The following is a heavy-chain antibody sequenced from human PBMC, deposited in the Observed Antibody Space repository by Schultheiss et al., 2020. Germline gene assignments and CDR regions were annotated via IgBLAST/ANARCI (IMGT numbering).Heavy chain of an antibody. V-gene: IGHV1-69*01. CDR1: GGTFSSYA. Sequence: YVKVSCKASGGTFSSYAISWVRQAPGQGLEWMGGIIPIFGTANYAQKFQGRVTITGDDSTSTAYMELSSLRSEDTAVYYCARDLASCSWVYWGQGTLVTGSS. CDR2: IIPIFGTA. CDR3: ARDLASCSWVY. J-gene: IGHJ4*02. D-gene: IGHD6-13*01.